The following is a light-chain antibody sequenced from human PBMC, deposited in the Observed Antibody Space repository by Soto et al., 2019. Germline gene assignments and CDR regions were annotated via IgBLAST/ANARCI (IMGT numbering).Light chain of an antibody. Sequence: QSVLTQPPSASGTPGQTVTISCSGSNSNLGNNYVYWFQQFPGMAPKLLIYRNNQRPSGVPDRFSASKSGTSASLAISGLRSDDEAIYYCAPWDDRQSGPVLGGGTKLTVL. CDR2: RNN. CDR1: NSNLGNNY. CDR3: APWDDRQSGPV. J-gene: IGLJ3*02. V-gene: IGLV1-47*01.